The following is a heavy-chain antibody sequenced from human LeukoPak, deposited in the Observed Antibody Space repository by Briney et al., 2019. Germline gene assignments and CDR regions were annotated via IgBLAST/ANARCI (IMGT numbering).Heavy chain of an antibody. CDR1: GFTFSSYG. D-gene: IGHD3-22*01. Sequence: GGPLRLSCAASGFTFSSYGMHWVRQAPGKGLEWVAVISYDGSNKYYADSVKGRFTISRDNSKNTLYLQMNSLRAEDTAVYYCAKDSSGSLDYWGQGTLVTVSS. CDR2: ISYDGSNK. J-gene: IGHJ4*02. CDR3: AKDSSGSLDY. V-gene: IGHV3-30*18.